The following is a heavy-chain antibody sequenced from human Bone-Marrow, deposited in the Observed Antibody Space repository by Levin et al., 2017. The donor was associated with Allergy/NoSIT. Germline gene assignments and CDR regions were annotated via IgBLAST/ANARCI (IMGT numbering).Heavy chain of an antibody. D-gene: IGHD2-21*01. Sequence: GGSLRLSCAASGFTFSDYWMDWVRQAPGKGLVWVARIKGDGTIIQYTDSVKGRYTISRDNARNTVFLQMNSLTVEDTALYYCARELYTWRSETDCWGQGTMVTVSS. CDR2: IKGDGTII. CDR3: ARELYTWRSETDC. J-gene: IGHJ3*01. CDR1: GFTFSDYW. V-gene: IGHV3-74*03.